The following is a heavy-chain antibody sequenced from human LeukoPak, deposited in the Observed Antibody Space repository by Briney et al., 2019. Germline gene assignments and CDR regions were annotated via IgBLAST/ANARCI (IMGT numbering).Heavy chain of an antibody. J-gene: IGHJ2*01. CDR2: IKQDGSEK. CDR1: GFTFSGYS. CDR3: ARRYFDL. Sequence: GGSLRLSCTASGFTFSGYSMNWIRQAPGKGLEWVANIKQDGSEKYYVDSVKGRFTISRDNAKNSLYLQMNSLRAEDTAVYYCARRYFDLWGRGTLVTVSS. V-gene: IGHV3-7*01.